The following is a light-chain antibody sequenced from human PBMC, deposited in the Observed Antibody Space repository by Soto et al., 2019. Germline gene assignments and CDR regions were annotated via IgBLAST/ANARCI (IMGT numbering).Light chain of an antibody. Sequence: DIQMTQSPSSLSASVGDRVTITCRASQGISSYLNWYQQKPGKAPKLLIYAASSLQSGVPSRFSGSGSGTDFTLTISCLQSEDFATYYCQQYYSYPRGFTFGPGTKVDIK. CDR1: QGISSY. V-gene: IGKV1-39*01. CDR3: QQYYSYPRGFT. CDR2: AAS. J-gene: IGKJ3*01.